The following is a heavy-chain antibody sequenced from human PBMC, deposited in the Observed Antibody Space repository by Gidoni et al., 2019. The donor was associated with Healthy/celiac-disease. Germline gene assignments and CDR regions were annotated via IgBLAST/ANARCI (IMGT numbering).Heavy chain of an antibody. V-gene: IGHV3-43*02. D-gene: IGHD3-16*01. J-gene: IGHJ4*02. CDR3: AIYDYVWGSYDY. CDR1: VLPFDDYA. CDR2: ISGDGGST. Sequence: EVQLVESGGGVVQRGGSLRLSWAASVLPFDDYAMHWVRQATGNGREWVCLISGDGGSTYYADSVKGRFTISRDNSKKSLYLQMDSLRTEDTALYYCAIYDYVWGSYDYWGQGTLVTVSS.